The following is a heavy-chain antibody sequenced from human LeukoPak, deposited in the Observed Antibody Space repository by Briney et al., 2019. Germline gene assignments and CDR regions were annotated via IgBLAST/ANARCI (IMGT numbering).Heavy chain of an antibody. V-gene: IGHV4-39*01. CDR2: IYYSGST. J-gene: IGHJ3*02. Sequence: PSQTLSLTCTVSGGSISSTSSYWGWLRQPPGKGLEWIATIYYSGSTYYNPSLKSRATISVDTSKNQLSLKLTSVTAADTAVYYCARVRAARYNDAFDIWGQGTMVTVSS. CDR3: ARVRAARYNDAFDI. CDR1: GGSISSTSSY. D-gene: IGHD6-6*01.